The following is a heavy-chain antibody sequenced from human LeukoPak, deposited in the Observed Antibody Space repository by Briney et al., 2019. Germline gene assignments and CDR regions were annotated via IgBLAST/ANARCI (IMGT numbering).Heavy chain of an antibody. J-gene: IGHJ4*02. V-gene: IGHV3-66*04. D-gene: IGHD6-13*01. CDR2: IYSGGST. Sequence: TGGSLRLSCAASGFTVSSNYMSWVRQAPGKGLEWVSVIYSGGSTYYADSVKGRFTISRDNAKNSLYLQMNSLRVEDTAVYYCARRIHSSSWYGGIDYWGQGTLVTVSS. CDR1: GFTVSSNY. CDR3: ARRIHSSSWYGGIDY.